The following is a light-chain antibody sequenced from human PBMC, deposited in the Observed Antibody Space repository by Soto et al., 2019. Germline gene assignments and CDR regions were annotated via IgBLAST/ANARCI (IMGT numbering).Light chain of an antibody. CDR3: QQFGSSPLFT. CDR1: QRVSSSY. V-gene: IGKV3-20*01. Sequence: EIVLTQSPGTLSLCPGERATLSCRASQRVSSSYLSWYQQKPGQAPRLLIYVPSIMSTGIPDRFSGSGSGTDFTLTISRLAPEDFAVYYCQQFGSSPLFTFGPGTKVDVK. J-gene: IGKJ3*01. CDR2: VPS.